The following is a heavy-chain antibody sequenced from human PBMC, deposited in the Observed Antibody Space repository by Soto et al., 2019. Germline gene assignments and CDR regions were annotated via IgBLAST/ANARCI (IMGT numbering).Heavy chain of an antibody. CDR2: ISGSGRST. CDR1: GFAFSNHA. J-gene: IGHJ5*02. D-gene: IGHD3-22*01. CDR3: AQGQNYYDSSGRVGP. Sequence: EVQLLQSGGGLVQPGGSLKLSCAASGFAFSNHAMSWVRQAPGKGLEWVSAISGSGRSTYYAESVKGRFIISRDNSNNPLHLQMNSLRAEDTAVFYCAQGQNYYDSSGRVGPWGQGTLVTVSS. V-gene: IGHV3-23*01.